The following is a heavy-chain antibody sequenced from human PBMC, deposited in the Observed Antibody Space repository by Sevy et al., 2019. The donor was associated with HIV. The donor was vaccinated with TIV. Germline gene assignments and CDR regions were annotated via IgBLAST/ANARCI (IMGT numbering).Heavy chain of an antibody. J-gene: IGHJ4*02. CDR2: IYSGGST. CDR3: ARERIVGATWGGFHY. V-gene: IGHV3-53*01. Sequence: GGSLRLSCAASGFTVSRNYMSWVRQAPGKGLEWVSVIYSGGSTHYADSVKGRFTISRDNSKNTLYLQMNSLRAEDTAVYYCARERIVGATWGGFHYWGQGTLVTVSS. CDR1: GFTVSRNY. D-gene: IGHD1-26*01.